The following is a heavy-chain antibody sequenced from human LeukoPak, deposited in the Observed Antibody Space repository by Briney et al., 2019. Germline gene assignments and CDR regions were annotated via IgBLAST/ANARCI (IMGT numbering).Heavy chain of an antibody. V-gene: IGHV3-23*01. J-gene: IGHJ3*02. CDR1: GFTFSSYA. Sequence: GGSLRLSYAASGFTFSSYAMSWVRQAAGKGLEWVSGISTSGGSTYYADSVKGRFTISRDNSKNTLYLQMDSVRGEDTAIYYCAKDPPTVVANAFHIWGQGTMVTVSS. D-gene: IGHD4-17*01. CDR2: ISTSGGST. CDR3: AKDPPTVVANAFHI.